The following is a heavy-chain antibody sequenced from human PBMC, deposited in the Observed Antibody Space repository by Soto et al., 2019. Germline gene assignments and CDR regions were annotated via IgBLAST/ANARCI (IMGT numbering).Heavy chain of an antibody. CDR3: AKDREQGGFDP. J-gene: IGHJ5*02. Sequence: GASVKVSCKASGYTFTSSAMHWLRQAPGQRLEWMGWINTGNGDTEYSAKFQGRVTFTRDTSANTTHMELSSLTSHDTAVFYCAKDREQGGFDPWGQGTLVTVSS. D-gene: IGHD1-26*01. V-gene: IGHV1-3*04. CDR1: GYTFTSSA. CDR2: INTGNGDT.